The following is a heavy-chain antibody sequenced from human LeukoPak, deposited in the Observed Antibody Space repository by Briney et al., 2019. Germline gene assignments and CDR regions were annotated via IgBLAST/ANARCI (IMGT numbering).Heavy chain of an antibody. CDR2: IYPGDSDT. V-gene: IGHV5-51*01. CDR3: ARVVRASIAAVNDWFDP. Sequence: GESLKISCKGSGYSFTSYWIGWVRQMPGKGLEWMGIIYPGDSDTRYSPSFQGQVTISADKSISTAYLQWSSLKASDTAMYYCARVVRASIAAVNDWFDPWGQGTLVTVSP. CDR1: GYSFTSYW. J-gene: IGHJ5*02. D-gene: IGHD6-13*01.